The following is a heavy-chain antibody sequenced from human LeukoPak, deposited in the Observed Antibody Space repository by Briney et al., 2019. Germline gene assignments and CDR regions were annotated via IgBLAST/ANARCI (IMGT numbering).Heavy chain of an antibody. D-gene: IGHD1-26*01. J-gene: IGHJ4*02. CDR2: IKADGSEI. V-gene: IGHV3-7*01. CDR3: ANLWEFGF. CDR1: ELAFRADW. Sequence: GGSLRLSCAVSELAFRADWMDWVRQAPGKGLEWVAAIKADGSEIYYSESVRGRFTISRDNTKKSLYLQMNGLRVEDSAVYYCANLWEFGFWGQGTLVSVSS.